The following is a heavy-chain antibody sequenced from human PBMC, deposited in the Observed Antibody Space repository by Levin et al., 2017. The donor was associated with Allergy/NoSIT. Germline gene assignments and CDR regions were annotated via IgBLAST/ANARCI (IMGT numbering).Heavy chain of an antibody. CDR1: GGSFTNHA. CDR2: IIPVVETP. D-gene: IGHD5-12*01. J-gene: IGHJ6*02. CDR3: ASVDLLPWPYYYAMDV. Sequence: ASVKVSCQASGGSFTNHAISWVRQAPGQGLEWMGGIIPVVETPNYSQKFQNRLTITADPSTSPVYLELTGLTPDDTAVYYCASVDLLPWPYYYAMDVWGLGTTVTVSS. V-gene: IGHV1-69*13.